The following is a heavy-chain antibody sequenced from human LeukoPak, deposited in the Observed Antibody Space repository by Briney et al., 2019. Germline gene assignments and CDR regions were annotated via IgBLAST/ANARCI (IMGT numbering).Heavy chain of an antibody. CDR3: ATRCPYSGYRAYFDY. J-gene: IGHJ4*02. Sequence: SETLSLTCAVYGGSFSGYHWSWIRQPPGKGLEWIGEINHSGSTNYNPSLKSRVTISVDTSKNQFSLKLSSVTAADTAVYYCATRCPYSGYRAYFDYWGQGTLVTVSS. V-gene: IGHV4-34*01. D-gene: IGHD5-12*01. CDR1: GGSFSGYH. CDR2: INHSGST.